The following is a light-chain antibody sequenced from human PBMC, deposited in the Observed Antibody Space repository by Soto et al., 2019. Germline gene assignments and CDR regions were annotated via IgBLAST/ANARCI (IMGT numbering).Light chain of an antibody. CDR2: DVS. CDR3: CSYAGSYTFGYV. Sequence: QSVLTQPRSVSGSPGQSVTISCTGTSSDVGGYNYVSWYQQHPGKAPKLMIYDVSKWPSGVPDRFSGSKSGNTASLTISGLQAEDEADYYCCSYAGSYTFGYVFGTGTKLTVL. V-gene: IGLV2-11*01. J-gene: IGLJ1*01. CDR1: SSDVGGYNY.